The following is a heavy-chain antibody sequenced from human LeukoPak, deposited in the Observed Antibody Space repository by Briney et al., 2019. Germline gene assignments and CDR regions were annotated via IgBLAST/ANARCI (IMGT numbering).Heavy chain of an antibody. V-gene: IGHV6-1*01. Sequence: SQTLSLTCATSGDSVSSNSAAWNWIRQSPSRGLEWLGRTYYRSKWYNDYAVSVKSRITINPDTSKNQFSLQLNSVTPEDTAVYYCARDEGEAVASNNWFDPWGQGTLVTVSS. CDR1: GDSVSSNSAA. J-gene: IGHJ5*02. CDR3: ARDEGEAVASNNWFDP. D-gene: IGHD6-19*01. CDR2: TYYRSKWYN.